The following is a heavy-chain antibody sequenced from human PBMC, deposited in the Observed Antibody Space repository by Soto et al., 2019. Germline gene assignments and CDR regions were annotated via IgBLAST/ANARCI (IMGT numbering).Heavy chain of an antibody. V-gene: IGHV3-9*01. CDR2: ISWNSGTI. Sequence: EVQVVESGGGLVQPGRSLRLSCAASGFTFDDYAMHWVRQVPGKGLEWVSGISWNSGTIGYEDSVKGRVTISRDNAKNSLYLQMNSLRVEDTALYYCAKDYYYGSGTGAFDIWGQGTMVTVSS. CDR1: GFTFDDYA. CDR3: AKDYYYGSGTGAFDI. D-gene: IGHD3-10*01. J-gene: IGHJ3*02.